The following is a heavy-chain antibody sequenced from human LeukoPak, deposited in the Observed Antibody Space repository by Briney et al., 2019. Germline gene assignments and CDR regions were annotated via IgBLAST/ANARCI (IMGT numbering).Heavy chain of an antibody. CDR1: GDSVSGGSAG. CDR2: IYYRSKWYS. Sequence: SQTLSLTCAISGDSVSGGSAGWNWIRQSPSRGLEWLGRIYYRSKWYSDYAISVNSRITINPDTSRNQFSLQLNSVTHDDTAVYYCTGGGLVRGSLHWFDPWGQGTLVTVSS. V-gene: IGHV6-1*01. D-gene: IGHD3-10*01. CDR3: TGGGLVRGSLHWFDP. J-gene: IGHJ5*02.